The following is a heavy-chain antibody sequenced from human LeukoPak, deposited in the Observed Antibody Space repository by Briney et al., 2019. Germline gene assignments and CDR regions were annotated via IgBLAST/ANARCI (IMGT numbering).Heavy chain of an antibody. CDR3: ARDYRDVLLWFGELSK. CDR1: GYTLTELS. V-gene: IGHV1-24*01. Sequence: GASVKVSCKVSGYTLTELSMHWVRQAPGKGLEWMGGFDPEDGETIYAQKFQGRVTMTTDTSTSTAYMELRSLRSDDTAVYYCARDYRDVLLWFGELSKWGQGTLVTVSS. D-gene: IGHD3-10*01. J-gene: IGHJ4*02. CDR2: FDPEDGET.